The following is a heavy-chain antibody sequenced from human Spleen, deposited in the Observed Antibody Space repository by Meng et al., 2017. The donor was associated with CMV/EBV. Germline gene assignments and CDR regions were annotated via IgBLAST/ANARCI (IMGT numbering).Heavy chain of an antibody. Sequence: TLYPTCAVYGGSFSGYYWSWIRQPPGKGLEWIEKINHSGSTNYNPSLKSRVTISVDTSKNQFSLKLSSVTAADTAVYYCARGSGFDYWGQGTLVTVSS. CDR2: INHSGST. D-gene: IGHD1-26*01. CDR1: GGSFSGYY. V-gene: IGHV4-34*01. J-gene: IGHJ4*02. CDR3: ARGSGFDY.